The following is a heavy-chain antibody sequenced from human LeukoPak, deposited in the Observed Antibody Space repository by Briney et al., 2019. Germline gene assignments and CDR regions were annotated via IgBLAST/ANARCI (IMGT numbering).Heavy chain of an antibody. V-gene: IGHV3-23*01. CDR3: AKAGRYAY. D-gene: IGHD1-1*01. CDR1: GFTFSSYA. Sequence: PGGSLRLSCAASGFTFSSYAMSWVRQAPGNGLEWFSAISGSGGSTYYADSVNRRSTTSRDNSKTTLYLQMNSLRAADTAVYYCAKAGRYAYWGQGTLVTVSS. CDR2: ISGSGGST. J-gene: IGHJ4*02.